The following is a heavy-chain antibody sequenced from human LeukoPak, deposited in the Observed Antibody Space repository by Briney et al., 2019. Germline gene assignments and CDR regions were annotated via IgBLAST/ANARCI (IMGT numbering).Heavy chain of an antibody. J-gene: IGHJ4*02. D-gene: IGHD5-18*01. CDR3: ARYTAMVSGRVFDY. Sequence: GGSLRLSCAASGFTFSSYSMNWVRQAPGKGLEWVSSISSSSSYIYYADSVKGRFTISRDNAKNSLYLQMNSLRAEDTAVYYCARYTAMVSGRVFDYWGQGTLVTVSS. CDR1: GFTFSSYS. V-gene: IGHV3-21*01. CDR2: ISSSSSYI.